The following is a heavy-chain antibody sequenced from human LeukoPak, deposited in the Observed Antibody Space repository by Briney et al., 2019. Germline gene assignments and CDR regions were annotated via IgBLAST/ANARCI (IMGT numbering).Heavy chain of an antibody. CDR2: MNPNSGNT. CDR3: ARDRLPNWFDP. V-gene: IGHV1-8*03. CDR1: GYTFTSYD. J-gene: IGHJ5*02. Sequence: ASVKVSCKASGYTFTSYDINWVRQATGQGLEWMGWMNPNSGNTGYAQKFQGRVTITRNTSISTAYMELSSLRSEDTAVYYCARDRLPNWFDPWGQGTLVTVSS.